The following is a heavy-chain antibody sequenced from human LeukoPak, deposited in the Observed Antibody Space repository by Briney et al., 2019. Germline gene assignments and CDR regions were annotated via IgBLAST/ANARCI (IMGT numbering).Heavy chain of an antibody. Sequence: SETLSLTCTVSGGSISSYYWSWIRQPAGKGLEWIGRIYSTGSTNYNPSLKSRVTISVDTSKNQFSLKLSSVTAADTAVYYCARVVVAATQVVGAFDIWGQGTMVTVSS. J-gene: IGHJ3*02. CDR3: ARVVVAATQVVGAFDI. CDR2: IYSTGST. CDR1: GGSISSYY. V-gene: IGHV4-4*07. D-gene: IGHD2-15*01.